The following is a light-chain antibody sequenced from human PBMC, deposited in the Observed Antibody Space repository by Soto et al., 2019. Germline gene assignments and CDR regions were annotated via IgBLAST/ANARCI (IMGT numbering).Light chain of an antibody. CDR1: EAINNNF. CDR3: QQYQLSPLT. CDR2: GAS. V-gene: IGKV3-20*01. Sequence: EIVLTQSPGALSVAPGETLTLSCRASEAINNNFVACYRQRPGQVPRLLMYGASIRVASVPDRISGRRSGPGFILNIASVETEDSAVYFCQQYQLSPLTFGGGTQV. J-gene: IGKJ4*01.